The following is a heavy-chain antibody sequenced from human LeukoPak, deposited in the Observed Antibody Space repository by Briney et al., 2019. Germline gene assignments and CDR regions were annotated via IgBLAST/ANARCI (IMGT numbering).Heavy chain of an antibody. Sequence: PGGSLRLSCTASGFTFSSYSLNWVRQAPGKGLEWVSSVSTGSNYIYYADSVKGRFTISRDNDKNSLYLQMNSLRVEDTAVYYCARHTASMTHFDFWGQGTLVTVSS. J-gene: IGHJ4*02. CDR2: VSTGSNYI. D-gene: IGHD6-6*01. V-gene: IGHV3-21*01. CDR1: GFTFSSYS. CDR3: ARHTASMTHFDF.